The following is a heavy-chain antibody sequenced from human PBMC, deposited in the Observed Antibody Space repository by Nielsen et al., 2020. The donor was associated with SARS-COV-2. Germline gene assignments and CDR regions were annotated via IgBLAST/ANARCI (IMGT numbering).Heavy chain of an antibody. D-gene: IGHD6-13*01. CDR1: GYTFTSYG. J-gene: IGHJ5*02. V-gene: IGHV1-69*04. CDR3: ARGRIAAAGTYWFDP. CDR2: IIPILGIA. Sequence: SVKVSCKASGYTFTSYGISWVRQAPGQGLEWMGRIIPILGIANYAQKFQGRVTITADKSTSTAYMELSSLRSEDTAVYYCARGRIAAAGTYWFDPWGQGTLVTVSS.